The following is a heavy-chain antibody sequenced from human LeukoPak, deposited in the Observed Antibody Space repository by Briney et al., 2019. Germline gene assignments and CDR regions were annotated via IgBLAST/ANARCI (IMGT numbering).Heavy chain of an antibody. D-gene: IGHD6-19*01. CDR3: GKIPFSSGWVQIWFGP. V-gene: IGHV3-23*01. Sequence: GGSLRLSCAASGFTFCTYAMIWVRQAPGKGREWVSAISGSGSSIYYAESVEGRFTISRDNSKSTLYLQMNSLRAEDSAVYYCGKIPFSSGWVQIWFGPWGQGTLVTVSS. CDR2: ISGSGSSI. CDR1: GFTFCTYA. J-gene: IGHJ5*02.